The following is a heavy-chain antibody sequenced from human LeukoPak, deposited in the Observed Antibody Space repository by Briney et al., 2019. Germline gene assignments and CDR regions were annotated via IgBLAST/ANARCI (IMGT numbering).Heavy chain of an antibody. J-gene: IGHJ6*03. V-gene: IGHV3-23*01. D-gene: IGHD2-15*01. CDR2: ISGSGGST. CDR1: GFTFSSYG. Sequence: GGSLRLACAASGFTFSSYGMSWVRQAPGKGLEWVSAISGSGGSTYYADSVKGRFTISRDNSKNTLYLQMNSLRAEDTAVYYCARDAPVYCRGGSSYSYYMDVWGKGTTVTVSS. CDR3: ARDAPVYCRGGSSYSYYMDV.